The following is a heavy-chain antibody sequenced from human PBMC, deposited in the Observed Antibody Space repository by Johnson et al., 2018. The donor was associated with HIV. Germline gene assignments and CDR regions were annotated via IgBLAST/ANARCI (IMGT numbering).Heavy chain of an antibody. CDR1: GFTISTFW. J-gene: IGHJ3*02. Sequence: VQLVESGGALVQPGGSLRLSCEVSGFTISTFWMHWVRQVPGKGLMWVSRISGDGSSSSYADSVTGRFTISRDNAKNTLYLQMNSLRVEDTALYYCARGKGAAAGLDAFDIWGQGSMVTVSS. CDR3: ARGKGAAAGLDAFDI. CDR2: ISGDGSSS. V-gene: IGHV3-74*02. D-gene: IGHD6-13*01.